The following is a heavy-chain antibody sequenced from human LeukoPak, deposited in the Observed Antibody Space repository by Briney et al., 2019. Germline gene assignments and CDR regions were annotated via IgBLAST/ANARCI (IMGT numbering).Heavy chain of an antibody. Sequence: GESLKISCKGSGYSFDTYWIGWVRQMPGKGLEWMGIIYPGDSDTGYSPSFRGQVTISADKSTSTAYLQWNNLEASDTAMYYCARPSGTFYDAFHIWGQGTMVTVSS. CDR1: GYSFDTYW. CDR3: ARPSGTFYDAFHI. V-gene: IGHV5-51*01. D-gene: IGHD1-26*01. J-gene: IGHJ3*02. CDR2: IYPGDSDT.